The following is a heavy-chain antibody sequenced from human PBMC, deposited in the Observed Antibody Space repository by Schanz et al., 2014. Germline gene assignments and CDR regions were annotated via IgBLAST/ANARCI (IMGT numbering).Heavy chain of an antibody. CDR3: ARGDPVAGLDY. V-gene: IGHV3-33*08. J-gene: IGHJ4*02. CDR1: GFNFSNYD. CDR2: IYYNGTNK. Sequence: VQLLESGGGLVQPGGSLRLSCAASGFNFSNYDIHWVRQAPGKGLEWVALIYYNGTNKYYADSVKGRFTISRDNSKNTVYLQMNSLRGEDTGMYYCARGDPVAGLDYWGRGTLVTVSS.